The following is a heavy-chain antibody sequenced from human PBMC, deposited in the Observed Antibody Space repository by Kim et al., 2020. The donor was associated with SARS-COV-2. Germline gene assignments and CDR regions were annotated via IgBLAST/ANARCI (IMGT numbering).Heavy chain of an antibody. CDR3: ARGTQFLTGAGWSRYYYYGMDV. CDR1: GGSISSYY. CDR2: IYYSGST. J-gene: IGHJ6*02. Sequence: SETLSLTCTVSGGSISSYYWSWIRQPPGKGLEWIGYIYYSGSTNYNASLKSRVTISVDTSKNQFSLKLSSVTAADTAGYYCARGTQFLTGAGWSRYYYYGMDVWGQGTPVTLSS. D-gene: IGHD3-9*01. V-gene: IGHV4-59*13.